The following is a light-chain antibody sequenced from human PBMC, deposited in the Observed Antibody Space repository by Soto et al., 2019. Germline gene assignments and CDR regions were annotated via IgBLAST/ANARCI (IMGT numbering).Light chain of an antibody. Sequence: QSALTQPASVSGSPGQSITISCTGTSNDVGGYNYVSWYQQHPGKAHQLIIYEVRNRPSGVSHRFSGSKSGDTASLAISGLQAEDGADYYCSSYTAFSTWVFGGGTKLTVL. CDR2: EVR. V-gene: IGLV2-14*01. CDR3: SSYTAFSTWV. CDR1: SNDVGGYNY. J-gene: IGLJ3*02.